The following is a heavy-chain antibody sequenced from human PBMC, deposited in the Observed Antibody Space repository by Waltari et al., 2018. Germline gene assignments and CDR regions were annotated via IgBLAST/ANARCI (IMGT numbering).Heavy chain of an antibody. CDR1: GGSFSGYY. V-gene: IGHV4-34*01. Sequence: QVQLQQWGAGLLKPSETLSLTCAVYGGSFSGYYWSWIRQPPGKGLAWIGAINHSVRTNYNPALKSRVTISVDTSKNQFSLKLSSVTAADTAVYYCARGLQGVVTPWNYWGQGTLVTVSS. D-gene: IGHD3-10*01. CDR2: INHSVRT. J-gene: IGHJ4*02. CDR3: ARGLQGVVTPWNY.